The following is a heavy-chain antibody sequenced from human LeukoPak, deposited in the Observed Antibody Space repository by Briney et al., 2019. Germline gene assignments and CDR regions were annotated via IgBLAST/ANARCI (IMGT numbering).Heavy chain of an antibody. CDR3: AASPRRALANWFDP. J-gene: IGHJ5*02. V-gene: IGHV4-59*01. CDR2: IYYSGST. Sequence: SETLSLTCTVSGGSISSYYWSWIRQPPGKGLEWIGYIYYSGSTNYNPSLKSRVTISVDTSKNQFSLKLSSVTAADTAVYYCAASPRRALANWFDPWGQGTLVTVSS. CDR1: GGSISSYY. D-gene: IGHD3-3*02.